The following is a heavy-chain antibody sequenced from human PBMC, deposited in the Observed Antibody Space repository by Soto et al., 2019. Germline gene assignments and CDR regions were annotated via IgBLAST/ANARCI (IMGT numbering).Heavy chain of an antibody. D-gene: IGHD2-8*02. CDR1: GYTFTGYY. CDR3: ARDTGRSLASARFDD. Sequence: GASVKVSCKASGYTFTGYYIHWVRQAPGQGLEWMGWINPDSGVTKYAQKFQGRVTMTGDMSISTAYMELSRLRSDDTAVYYCARDTGRSLASARFDDWGQGTLVTVSS. V-gene: IGHV1-2*02. CDR2: INPDSGVT. J-gene: IGHJ4*02.